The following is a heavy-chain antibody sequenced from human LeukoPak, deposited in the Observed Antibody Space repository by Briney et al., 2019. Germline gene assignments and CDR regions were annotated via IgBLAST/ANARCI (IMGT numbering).Heavy chain of an antibody. CDR3: ARTHNGSGSYYNLNWFDP. V-gene: IGHV4-4*02. Sequence: PSGTLSLTCAVSGGSISSSNWWSWVRQPPGKGLEWIGEIYHSGSTNYNPSLKSRVTISVDKSKNQFPLKLSSVTAADTAVYYCARTHNGSGSYYNLNWFDPWGQGTLVTVSS. CDR2: IYHSGST. D-gene: IGHD3-10*01. J-gene: IGHJ5*02. CDR1: GGSISSSNW.